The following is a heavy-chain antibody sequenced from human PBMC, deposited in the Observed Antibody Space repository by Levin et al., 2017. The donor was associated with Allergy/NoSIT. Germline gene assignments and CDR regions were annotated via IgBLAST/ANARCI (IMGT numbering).Heavy chain of an antibody. Sequence: QAGGSLRLSCAASGFTFSSYGMHWVRQAPGKGLEWVAVISYDGSNKYYADSVKGRFTISRDNSKNTLYLQMNSLRAEDTAVYYCAKVPHGDSYYYYYGMDVWGQGTTVTVSS. CDR2: ISYDGSNK. D-gene: IGHD4-17*01. J-gene: IGHJ6*02. CDR1: GFTFSSYG. CDR3: AKVPHGDSYYYYYGMDV. V-gene: IGHV3-30*18.